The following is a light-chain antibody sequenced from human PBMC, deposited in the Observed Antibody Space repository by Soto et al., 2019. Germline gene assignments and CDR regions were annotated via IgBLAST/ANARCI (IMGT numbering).Light chain of an antibody. J-gene: IGKJ1*01. CDR3: QQYNNWPPWT. V-gene: IGKV3-15*01. CDR2: GAS. CDR1: QSVSSN. Sequence: EIVMTQSPATLSVSPGERATLHCRASQSVSSNLAWYQQKPGQAPRLLIYGASTRATGIPARFSGSGSGTEFTLTISSLQSEDFAVYYCQQYNNWPPWTFGQGTKVDIK.